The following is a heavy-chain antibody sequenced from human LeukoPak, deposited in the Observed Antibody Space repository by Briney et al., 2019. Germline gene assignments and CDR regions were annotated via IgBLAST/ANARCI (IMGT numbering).Heavy chain of an antibody. D-gene: IGHD3-22*01. CDR1: GFPFSGYS. J-gene: IGHJ5*02. CDR2: ISSSNTI. V-gene: IGHV3-48*01. Sequence: PGGSLRLSCAASGFPFSGYSLTWVRQAPGKGLEWISYISSSNTIYYADSVKGRFTISRDNAKNSLYLQMNSLTGADTAVYYCARDGPMIVVGRFDPWGQGTLVTVSS. CDR3: ARDGPMIVVGRFDP.